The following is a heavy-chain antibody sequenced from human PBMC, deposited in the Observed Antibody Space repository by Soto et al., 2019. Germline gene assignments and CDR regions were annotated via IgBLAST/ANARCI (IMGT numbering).Heavy chain of an antibody. CDR2: IIPIFGTA. CDR1: GGTFSSYA. CDR3: ALRVIAARPDYYYGMDV. D-gene: IGHD6-6*01. V-gene: IGHV1-69*01. J-gene: IGHJ6*02. Sequence: QVQLVQSGAEVKKPGSSVKVSCKASGGTFSSYAISWVRQAPGQGLEWMGGIIPIFGTANYAQKFQGRVTITADESTSTAYMELSSLRSEDTAVYYCALRVIAARPDYYYGMDVWGQGTTVTVSS.